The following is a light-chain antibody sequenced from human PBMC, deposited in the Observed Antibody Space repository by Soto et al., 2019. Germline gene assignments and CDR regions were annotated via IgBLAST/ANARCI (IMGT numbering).Light chain of an antibody. CDR1: QSVSSSY. CDR3: QQRSTSYT. J-gene: IGKJ5*01. CDR2: AAS. V-gene: IGKV3D-20*02. Sequence: EIVLTQSPGTLSLSPGERVTLSCRASQSVSSSYLAWYQQKPGQTPRLLIYAASSSATGIPARFSGSGSGTDFTLTVSSLEPEDFALYYCQQRSTSYTFGQGTRLEIK.